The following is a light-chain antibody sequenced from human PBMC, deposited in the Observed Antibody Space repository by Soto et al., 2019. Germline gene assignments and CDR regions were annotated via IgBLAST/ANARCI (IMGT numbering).Light chain of an antibody. Sequence: DIQMTQSPPSLSASVGDRVTITCRASQTISDYLHWYQQKPGKAPTLLIYGSSSLQTGVPPRFSGSGSGTEFTLTISSLQPEDFGTYYCQQTYDSLVSVGAATTVHIT. J-gene: IGKJ5*01. V-gene: IGKV1-39*01. CDR3: QQTYDSLVSVGAATTVHIT. CDR1: QTISDY. CDR2: GSS.